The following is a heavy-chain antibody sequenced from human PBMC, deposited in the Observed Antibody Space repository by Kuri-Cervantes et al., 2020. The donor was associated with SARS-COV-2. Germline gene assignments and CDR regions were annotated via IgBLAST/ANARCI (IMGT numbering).Heavy chain of an antibody. V-gene: IGHV1-46*01. CDR2: INPSGGST. J-gene: IGHJ4*02. Sequence: ASVKVSCKASGGTFSSYAISWVRQAPGQGLEWRGIINPSGGSTSYAQKFQGRVTMTRDTSTSTAYMELRSLRSDDTAVYYCARGDFLEWYLDYWGQGTLVTVSS. CDR3: ARGDFLEWYLDY. D-gene: IGHD3-3*01. CDR1: GGTFSSYA.